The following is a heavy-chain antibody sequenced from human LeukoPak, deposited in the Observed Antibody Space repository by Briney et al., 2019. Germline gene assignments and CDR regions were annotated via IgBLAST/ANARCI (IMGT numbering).Heavy chain of an antibody. D-gene: IGHD3/OR15-3a*01. CDR1: GFTFSNYW. V-gene: IGHV3-7*01. Sequence: GSLRLSCVASGFTFSNYWMSWVRQAPGKGLEWVANIKGDGSEKKYVDSVEGRFTISRDNAKNSLYLQMNSLRAEDTALYYCARDWTDVNGVGRAPDYWGQGTLVTVSS. CDR3: ARDWTDVNGVGRAPDY. CDR2: IKGDGSEK. J-gene: IGHJ4*02.